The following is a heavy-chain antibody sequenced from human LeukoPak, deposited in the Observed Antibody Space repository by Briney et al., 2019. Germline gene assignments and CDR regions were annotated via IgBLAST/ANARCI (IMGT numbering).Heavy chain of an antibody. D-gene: IGHD6-13*01. J-gene: IGHJ4*02. Sequence: SETLSLTCTVSGGSISSYYWSWIRQPPGKELEWIGCIYYSGTTNYNPSLKSRVTISVDTSKNQFSLKLSSVTAADTAVYYCARGVYIAAAQYGYWGQGTLVTVSS. V-gene: IGHV4-59*01. CDR3: ARGVYIAAAQYGY. CDR2: IYYSGTT. CDR1: GGSISSYY.